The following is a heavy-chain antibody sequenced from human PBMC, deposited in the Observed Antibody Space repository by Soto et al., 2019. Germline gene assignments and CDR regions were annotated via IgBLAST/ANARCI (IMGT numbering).Heavy chain of an antibody. V-gene: IGHV4-39*01. D-gene: IGHD3-3*01. CDR3: ARTYYDFWSGSGYWFDR. CDR1: GGSISSSSYY. Sequence: SETLSLTCTVSGGSISSSSYYWGWIRQPPGKGLEWIGSIYYSGSTYYNPSLKSRVTISVDTSKNQFSLKLSSVTAADTAVYYCARTYYDFWSGSGYWFDRWGQGTLVTVSS. J-gene: IGHJ5*02. CDR2: IYYSGST.